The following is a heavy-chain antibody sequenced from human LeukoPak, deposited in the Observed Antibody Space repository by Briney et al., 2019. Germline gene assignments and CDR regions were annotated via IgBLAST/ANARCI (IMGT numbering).Heavy chain of an antibody. CDR3: ARSGDAYSFDY. V-gene: IGHV4-31*03. D-gene: IGHD5-24*01. J-gene: IGHJ4*02. CDR2: IYYTGTT. Sequence: SETLSLTCTVSGGAISSGGYYWSWIRQHPGKGLDWIEYIYYTGTTYYHPSLKSRVTISLDTSKNQFSLRLNSVTAADAAVYFCARSGDAYSFDYWGQGSLVTVSS. CDR1: GGAISSGGYY.